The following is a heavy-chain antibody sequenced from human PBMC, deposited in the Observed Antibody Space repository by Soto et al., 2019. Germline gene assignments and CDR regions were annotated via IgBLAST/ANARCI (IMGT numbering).Heavy chain of an antibody. J-gene: IGHJ4*02. CDR3: ARGVSAGVDY. V-gene: IGHV1-8*01. CDR1: GYSFTSLD. D-gene: IGHD1-26*01. Sequence: QVQLVQSGAEVREPGASVKVSCKASGYSFTSLDINRVRQTAGQGLEWMGWMEPSTGRTGYAQKFQGRVTMPRDTSINTAYMELTTLTSDDTAFYYCARGVSAGVDYWGQGTLVTVSS. CDR2: MEPSTGRT.